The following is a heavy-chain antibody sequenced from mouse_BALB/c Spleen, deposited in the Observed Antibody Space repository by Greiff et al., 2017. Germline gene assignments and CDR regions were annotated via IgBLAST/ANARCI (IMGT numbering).Heavy chain of an antibody. D-gene: IGHD2-14*01. Sequence: EVQLVESGGGLVQPGGSLRLSCATSGFTFTDYYMSWVRQPPGKALEWLGFIRNKANGYTTEYSASVKGRFTISRDNSQSILYLQMNTLRAEDSATHNSVRNSRCAEYYVMDAWGEGTSVTVSS. CDR1: GFTFTDYY. V-gene: IGHV7-3*02. J-gene: IGHJ4*01. CDR3: VRNSRCAEYYVMDA. CDR2: IRNKANGYTT.